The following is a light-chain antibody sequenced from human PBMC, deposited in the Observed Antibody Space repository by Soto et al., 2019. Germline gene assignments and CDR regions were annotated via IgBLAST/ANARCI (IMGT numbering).Light chain of an antibody. CDR1: QSVGIY. V-gene: IGKV3-11*01. CDR3: RQRDIWPPLT. Sequence: VLTQSPATLSLSPGERATLFCKASQSVGIYMGWFQQKPGQAPRVLIYDATNRAGGVPARFSGSGSGTDFTLSIRSLEVEDSAGYYCRQRDIWPPLTFGGGTKLEIK. J-gene: IGKJ4*01. CDR2: DAT.